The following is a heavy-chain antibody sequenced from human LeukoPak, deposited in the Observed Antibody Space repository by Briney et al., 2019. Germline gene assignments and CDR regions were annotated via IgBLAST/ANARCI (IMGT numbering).Heavy chain of an antibody. CDR1: GYTFTGYY. Sequence: ASVKVSCKASGYTFTGYYMHWVRQAPGQALEWMGWINPNSGGTNYAQKFQGRVTMTRDTSISTAYMELSRLRSDDTAVYYCARSYCSGGSCLHDAFDIWGQGTMVTVSS. CDR3: ARSYCSGGSCLHDAFDI. CDR2: INPNSGGT. J-gene: IGHJ3*02. D-gene: IGHD2-15*01. V-gene: IGHV1-2*02.